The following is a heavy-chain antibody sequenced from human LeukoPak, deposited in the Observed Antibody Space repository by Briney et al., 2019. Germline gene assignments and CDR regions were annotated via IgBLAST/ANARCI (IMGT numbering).Heavy chain of an antibody. V-gene: IGHV3-7*01. CDR1: GFTFRKHW. CDR3: ARDYTGGWNDY. CDR2: IKEDGSEK. J-gene: IGHJ4*02. D-gene: IGHD7-27*01. Sequence: GGSLRLSCAADGFTFRKHWMSWVRQAMGKGLECVAKIKEDGSEKHYVDSVKGRFTISRDNTKNLLYLQMNSLRAEDTAVYYCARDYTGGWNDYWGQGTLVIVSS.